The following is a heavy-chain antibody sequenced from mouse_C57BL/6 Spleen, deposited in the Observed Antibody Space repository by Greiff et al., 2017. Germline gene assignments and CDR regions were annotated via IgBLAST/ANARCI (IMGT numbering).Heavy chain of an antibody. CDR2: IDPSDGYT. Sequence: QVQLQQSGAELVMPGASVKLSCKASGYTFTGYCMHWVKQRPGQGLEWIGEIDPSDGYTNYNQKFKGKSTLTADKSSNTAYMQLNSLTSEDSAVDYGARRAYYDYDYDAMDYWGQGTSVTVSS. D-gene: IGHD2-4*01. CDR1: GYTFTGYC. CDR3: ARRAYYDYDYDAMDY. V-gene: IGHV1-69*01. J-gene: IGHJ4*01.